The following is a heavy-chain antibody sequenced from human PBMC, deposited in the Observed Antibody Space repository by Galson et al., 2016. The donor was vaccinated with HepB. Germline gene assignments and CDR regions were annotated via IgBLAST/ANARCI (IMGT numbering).Heavy chain of an antibody. J-gene: IGHJ4*02. CDR2: ISGSGGTT. D-gene: IGHD3-3*01. V-gene: IGHV3-23*01. CDR3: AKEPNYDFWSGHPFDY. Sequence: SLRLSCAASGFTFGSYALSWVRQAPGKGLEWVSVISGSGGTTYYADSVKGRFTISRDNSKNALYLQMNSLRAEDTAVYYCAKEPNYDFWSGHPFDYWGQGTLVTVSS. CDR1: GFTFGSYA.